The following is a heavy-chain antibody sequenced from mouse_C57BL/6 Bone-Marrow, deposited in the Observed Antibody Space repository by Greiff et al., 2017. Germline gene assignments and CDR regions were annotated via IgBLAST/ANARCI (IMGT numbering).Heavy chain of an antibody. Sequence: VQLKESGAELVRPGASVKLSCTASGFNIKDDYIHWVKQRPEQGLEWIGWIDPEIGDTEYASKFQGKATITSDTSSNTTYLQRSSLTSEDTAVYYCSSCGGNYFDFWGQGTPLTVAS. CDR3: SSCGGNYFDF. D-gene: IGHD1-1*02. V-gene: IGHV14-4*01. CDR2: IDPEIGDT. J-gene: IGHJ2*01. CDR1: GFNIKDDY.